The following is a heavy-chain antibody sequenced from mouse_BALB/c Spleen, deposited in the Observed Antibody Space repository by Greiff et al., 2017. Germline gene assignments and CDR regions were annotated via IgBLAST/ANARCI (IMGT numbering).Heavy chain of an antibody. CDR3: ATLYYGYDGFAY. D-gene: IGHD2-2*01. CDR1: GFSLTSYG. V-gene: IGHV2-9*02. CDR2: IWAGGST. Sequence: QVHVKQSGPGLVAPSQSLSITCTVSGFSLTSYGVHWVRQPPGKGLEWLGVIWAGGSTNYNSALMSRLSISKDNSKSQVFLKMNSLQTDDTAMYYCATLYYGYDGFAYWGQGTLVTVSA. J-gene: IGHJ3*01.